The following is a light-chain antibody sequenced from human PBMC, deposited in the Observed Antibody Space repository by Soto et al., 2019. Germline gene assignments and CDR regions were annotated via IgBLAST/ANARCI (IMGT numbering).Light chain of an antibody. J-gene: IGKJ1*01. CDR3: QHRAT. CDR1: QSVSSSY. Sequence: EIVLTQSTGTLSLSPGERSTLSFRASQSVSSSYLAWYQQKPGQAPRLLIYGASSRATGIPDRFSGSGSGTDFTLTISRLEPEDFAVYYCQHRATFGQGTKVDIK. CDR2: GAS. V-gene: IGKV3-20*01.